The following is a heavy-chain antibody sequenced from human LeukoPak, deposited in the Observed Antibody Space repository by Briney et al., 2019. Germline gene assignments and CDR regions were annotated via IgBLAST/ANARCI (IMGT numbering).Heavy chain of an antibody. D-gene: IGHD6-13*01. CDR2: TDPSGTT. CDR1: GDSISRAGYS. CDR3: ARGSCGIPAVADR. J-gene: IGHJ4*02. V-gene: IGHV4-30-2*01. Sequence: SETLSLTCVVSGDSISRAGYSWNWIRQAPGKGLEWIGYTDPSGTTNFTPSLRSRLTLSLDRSKNQFSLKLTSVTAADTAVYYCARGSCGIPAVADRWGEGGLVTVS.